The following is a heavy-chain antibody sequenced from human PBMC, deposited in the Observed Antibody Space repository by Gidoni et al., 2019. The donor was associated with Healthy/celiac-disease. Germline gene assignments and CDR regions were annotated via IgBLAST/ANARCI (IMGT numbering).Heavy chain of an antibody. CDR2: MNPNSGNT. V-gene: IGHV1-8*01. CDR3: ARVDTMVRGILTYYYYYYGMDV. D-gene: IGHD3-10*01. J-gene: IGHJ6*02. CDR1: GSTFTSYD. Sequence: QVQLVQSGAEVKKPGASVKVSCKASGSTFTSYDIHRVRQATGQGLEWMGWMNPNSGNTGYAQKFQGRVTMTRNTSISTAYMELSSLRSEDTAVYYCARVDTMVRGILTYYYYYYGMDVWGQGTTVTVSS.